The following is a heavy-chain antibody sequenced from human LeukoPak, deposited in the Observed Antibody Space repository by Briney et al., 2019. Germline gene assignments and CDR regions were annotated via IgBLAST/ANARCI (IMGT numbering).Heavy chain of an antibody. V-gene: IGHV4-61*01. J-gene: IGHJ5*02. Sequence: PSETLSLTCTVSGGSVSSGSYYWSWIRQPPGKGLEWIGYIYYSGSTNYNPSLKSRVTISVDTSKNQFSLKLSSVPAADTAVYYCARFNREDTTRFDPWGQGTLVTVSS. CDR3: ARFNREDTTRFDP. D-gene: IGHD2-15*01. CDR1: GGSVSSGSYY. CDR2: IYYSGST.